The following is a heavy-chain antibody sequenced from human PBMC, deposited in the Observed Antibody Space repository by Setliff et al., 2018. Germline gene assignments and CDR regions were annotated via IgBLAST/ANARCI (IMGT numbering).Heavy chain of an antibody. D-gene: IGHD2-15*01. J-gene: IGHJ3*02. CDR3: AISSLSICSGGSCPNAFDI. Sequence: ASVKVSCKASGHIFSSYGISWVRQAPGQGLEWMGWISSYNDVTNYEQRFQGRVTMTTDTSASADYMELRGLRPDDTAIYYCAISSLSICSGGSCPNAFDIWGQGTLVTVSS. CDR1: GHIFSSYG. CDR2: ISSYNDVT. V-gene: IGHV1-18*01.